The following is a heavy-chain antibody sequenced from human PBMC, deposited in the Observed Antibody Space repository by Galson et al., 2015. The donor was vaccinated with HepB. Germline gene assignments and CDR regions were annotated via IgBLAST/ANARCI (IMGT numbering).Heavy chain of an antibody. Sequence: SVKVSCKASGGTFNTVTFFWVRQAPGQGPEWMGGIRPMVDIRNYAQRFQGRVTITADKSTRTIYMELASLTSDDTAIYYCATGYSHGGFDFWGQGTLVIVSS. D-gene: IGHD5-12*01. CDR1: GGTFNTVT. CDR2: IRPMVDIR. J-gene: IGHJ4*02. CDR3: ATGYSHGGFDF. V-gene: IGHV1-69*10.